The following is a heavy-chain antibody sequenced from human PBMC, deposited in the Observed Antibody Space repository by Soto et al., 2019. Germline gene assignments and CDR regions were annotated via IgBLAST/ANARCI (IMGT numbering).Heavy chain of an antibody. CDR3: ARDQLSITMIRHAFDI. CDR2: IYYSGSS. D-gene: IGHD3-22*01. Sequence: SETLSLTCAVSGASISSDSYYWSWIRQPPGKGLEWIGYIYYSGSSYYNPSVKSRVTISVDTSKNQFSLKLTSVTAADTAVYYCARDQLSITMIRHAFDIWGQGTKVTVSS. CDR1: GASISSDSYY. J-gene: IGHJ3*02. V-gene: IGHV4-61*01.